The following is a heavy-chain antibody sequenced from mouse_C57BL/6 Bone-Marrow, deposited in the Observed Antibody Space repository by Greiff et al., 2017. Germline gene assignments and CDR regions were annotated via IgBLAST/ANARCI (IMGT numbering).Heavy chain of an antibody. CDR1: GFNIKDYY. V-gene: IGHV14-2*01. Sequence: VQLQQSGAELVKPGASVKLSCTASGFNIKDYYMHWVKQRTEQGLEWIGRIDPEDGATKYAPKFQGKATITAATSSNTAYLQLSSLTSEVTAVYYCARAGGFSWFAYWGQGTLVTVSA. CDR3: ARAGGFSWFAY. J-gene: IGHJ3*01. CDR2: IDPEDGAT.